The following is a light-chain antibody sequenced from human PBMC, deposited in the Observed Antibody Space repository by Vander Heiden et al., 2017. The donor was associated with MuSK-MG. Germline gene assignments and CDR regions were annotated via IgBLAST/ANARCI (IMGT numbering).Light chain of an antibody. V-gene: IGKV2-28*01. J-gene: IGKJ2*01. CDR1: QSLLHSNGYNY. CDR3: MQALQTPYT. CDR2: LGS. Sequence: DIVMTQSPLSLPVTPGEPASISCRSSQSLLHSNGYNYLDWYLQKPGQSPQLLIYLGSNRASGVPDRFSGSGSGTDFTLKISRVEAEDVGLYYCMQALQTPYTVGQGTKLEIK.